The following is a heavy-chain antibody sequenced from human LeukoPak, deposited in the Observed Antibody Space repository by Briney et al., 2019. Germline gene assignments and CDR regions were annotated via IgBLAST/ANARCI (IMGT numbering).Heavy chain of an antibody. V-gene: IGHV1-2*02. Sequence: ASVKVSCKASGYTFTDNYIHWVRQAPGQGLEWMGWINPLSGGPMYAQKFQGRVTMTRDTSLSTAYIELNGLKSHDTAIYYCAREGIKIFGGWAPFDPWGQGTLVTVSS. D-gene: IGHD3-3*01. J-gene: IGHJ5*02. CDR2: INPLSGGP. CDR3: AREGIKIFGGWAPFDP. CDR1: GYTFTDNY.